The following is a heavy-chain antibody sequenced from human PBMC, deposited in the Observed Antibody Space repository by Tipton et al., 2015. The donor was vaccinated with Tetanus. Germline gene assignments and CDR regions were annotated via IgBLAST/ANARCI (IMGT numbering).Heavy chain of an antibody. D-gene: IGHD2-21*02. CDR3: AKDWDMGVVTAPSFDS. V-gene: IGHV3-23*01. CDR2: ISLSGRTT. J-gene: IGHJ4*02. CDR1: GFAFSSYG. Sequence: SLRLSCAASGFAFSSYGMPWVRQAPGKGLEWVSTISLSGRTTYYADSVKGRFIISRDNSRNTVYLQMNNPRAEDTAVYFCAKDWDMGVVTAPSFDSWGQGTLVSVSS.